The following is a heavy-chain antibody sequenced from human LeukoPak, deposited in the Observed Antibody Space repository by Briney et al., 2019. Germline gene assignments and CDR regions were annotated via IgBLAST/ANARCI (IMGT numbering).Heavy chain of an antibody. CDR3: ARYLESGWYLSSGYDY. CDR1: GYTFTSYG. Sequence: ASVKVSCKASGYTFTSYGINWVRQATGQGLEWMGRMNPNSGNTGYAQKFQGRVTMTRNTSISTAYMELSSLRSEDTAVYYCARYLESGWYLSSGYDYWGQGTLVTVSS. J-gene: IGHJ4*02. CDR2: MNPNSGNT. V-gene: IGHV1-8*02. D-gene: IGHD6-19*01.